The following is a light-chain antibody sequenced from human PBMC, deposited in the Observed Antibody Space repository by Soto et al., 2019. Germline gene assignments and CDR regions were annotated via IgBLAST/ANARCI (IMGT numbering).Light chain of an antibody. J-gene: IGKJ1*01. CDR3: QQHSNWPRT. CDR1: ESVTCSD. CDR2: DAA. V-gene: IGKV3-11*01. Sequence: EFVLTQSPGTLSLSPGDRATLSCRASESVTCSDVAWYQQKPGQAPRLLIYDAANRPADIPARFSGSGSGTDFTLTISSLEPDDFAVYYCQQHSNWPRTFGQGTKLEIK.